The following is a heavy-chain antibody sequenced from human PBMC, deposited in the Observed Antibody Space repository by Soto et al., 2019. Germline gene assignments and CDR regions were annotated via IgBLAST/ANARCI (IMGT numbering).Heavy chain of an antibody. D-gene: IGHD5-18*01. CDR2: IDPSDSRT. V-gene: IGHV5-10-1*01. J-gene: IGHJ4*02. Sequence: GESLKISCNASGYTFTNNWISWVRQKPGQGLEWMGRIDPSDSRTKYNPSFEGHVTISIDKSINTAFLQWGSLRASDTAVYFCARRRGYSYDFDYWGQGTLVTVSS. CDR1: GYTFTNNW. CDR3: ARRRGYSYDFDY.